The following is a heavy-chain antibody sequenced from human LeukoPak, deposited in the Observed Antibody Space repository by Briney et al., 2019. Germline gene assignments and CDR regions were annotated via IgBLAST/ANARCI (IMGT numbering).Heavy chain of an antibody. CDR3: AAGLLWFGESNRYYYMDV. Sequence: GTSVKVSCKASGFTFTSSAMQWVRQARGQRLEWIGWIVVGSGYTNYAQKFQERVTITRDMSTSTAYMELSSLRSEDTAVYYCAAGLLWFGESNRYYYMDVWGKGTTVTVSS. CDR1: GFTFTSSA. D-gene: IGHD3-10*01. V-gene: IGHV1-58*02. CDR2: IVVGSGYT. J-gene: IGHJ6*03.